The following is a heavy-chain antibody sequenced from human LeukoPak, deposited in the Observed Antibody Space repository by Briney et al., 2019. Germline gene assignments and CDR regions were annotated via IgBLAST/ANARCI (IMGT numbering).Heavy chain of an antibody. CDR3: ARDRRAVTGGFDS. Sequence: GGSLRLPCAASGFTFSDYCMNWLRQAPGKGLEGVSFISSSGNYIYYADSVKGRFTISRDSAKNSLYLQMNSLRAEETAVYYCARDRRAVTGGFDSWGQGTLVTVSS. CDR2: ISSSGNYI. CDR1: GFTFSDYC. J-gene: IGHJ4*02. V-gene: IGHV3-11*01. D-gene: IGHD6-19*01.